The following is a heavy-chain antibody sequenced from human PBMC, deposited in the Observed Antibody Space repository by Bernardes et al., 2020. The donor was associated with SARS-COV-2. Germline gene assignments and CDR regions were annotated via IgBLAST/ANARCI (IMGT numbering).Heavy chain of an antibody. CDR2: ISASTGLT. CDR1: GYTFDHYG. V-gene: IGHV1-18*04. D-gene: IGHD3-10*02. CDR3: ARGSTMSAAPDY. J-gene: IGHJ4*02. Sequence: ASVKVSCKTSGYTFDHYGMNWFRRAPGQGLEWMGWISASTGLTNYAQKFQGRVTLTTDTSTSTAFMELRSLISDDTATYYCARGSTMSAAPDYWGQGTLVTVSS.